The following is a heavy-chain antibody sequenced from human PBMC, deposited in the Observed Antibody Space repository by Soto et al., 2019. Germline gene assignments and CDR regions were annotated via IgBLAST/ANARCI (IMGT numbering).Heavy chain of an antibody. D-gene: IGHD3-10*01. CDR1: GFSFSSYW. Sequence: GGSLRLSCAASGFSFSSYWMSWVRQAPGKGLEWVANIKQDGSENHYMDSVKGRFTVSRDNAKNSLYLQMNSLRAEDTAVYYCARYLRSGPIDYWGQGTLVTVSS. J-gene: IGHJ4*02. V-gene: IGHV3-7*01. CDR2: IKQDGSEN. CDR3: ARYLRSGPIDY.